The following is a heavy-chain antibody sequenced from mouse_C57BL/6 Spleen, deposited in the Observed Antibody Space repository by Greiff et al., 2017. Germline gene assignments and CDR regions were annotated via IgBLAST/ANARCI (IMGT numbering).Heavy chain of an antibody. CDR3: ARYFITTVVTSYWYFDV. Sequence: AQLQQSGPELVKPGASVKISCKSSGYTFTDYYINGVKQRPGQGLEWSGWIFPGRGSTYYTEKFKRKASLTVDKSYSTAFMVLSRLTSEDSAVYFCARYFITTVVTSYWYFDVWGTGTTVTVSS. J-gene: IGHJ1*03. D-gene: IGHD1-1*01. V-gene: IGHV1-75*01. CDR2: IFPGRGST. CDR1: GYTFTDYY.